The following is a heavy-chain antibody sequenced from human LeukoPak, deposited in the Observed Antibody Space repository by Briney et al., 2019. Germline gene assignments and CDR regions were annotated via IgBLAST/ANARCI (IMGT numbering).Heavy chain of an antibody. CDR1: AASVDEYG. J-gene: IGHJ3*02. Sequence: GGSLRLSCAASAASVDEYGMSWVRQSPGKGLEWISGINWNGGRTYYADSVKGRFTISRDNAKNSLYLQMNSLRADDTAFYYCAGLRSLVAVAGIEGFDIWGQGTMVTVSS. CDR3: AGLRSLVAVAGIEGFDI. D-gene: IGHD6-19*01. V-gene: IGHV3-20*04. CDR2: INWNGGRT.